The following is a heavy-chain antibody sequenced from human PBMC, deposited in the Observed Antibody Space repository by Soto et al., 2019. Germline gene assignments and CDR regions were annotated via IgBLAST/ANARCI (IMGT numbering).Heavy chain of an antibody. CDR2: ISSSSSTI. D-gene: IGHD6-13*01. CDR1: GFTFSSYS. CDR3: ARDPTAARTGELYYGMDV. Sequence: PGGSLRLSCAASGFTFSSYSMNWVRQAPGKGLEWVSYISSSSSTIYYADSVKGRFTISRDNAKNSLYLQMNSLRDEDTAVYYCARDPTAARTGELYYGMDVWGQGTTVTVSS. J-gene: IGHJ6*02. V-gene: IGHV3-48*02.